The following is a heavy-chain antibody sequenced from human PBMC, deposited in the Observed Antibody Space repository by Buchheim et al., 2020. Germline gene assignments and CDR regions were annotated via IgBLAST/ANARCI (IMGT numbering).Heavy chain of an antibody. Sequence: QVQLVQSGAEVKKPGASVKVSCKASGYTFTGYYMHWVRQAPGQGLEWMGWINPNSGGTNYAQKFQGRVTMTRDTSISTAYMEVSRLRSDDTAVYYCARVTMSGGWTLPYYLHYWGQGTL. D-gene: IGHD6-19*01. CDR3: ARVTMSGGWTLPYYLHY. CDR2: INPNSGGT. CDR1: GYTFTGYY. J-gene: IGHJ4*02. V-gene: IGHV1-2*02.